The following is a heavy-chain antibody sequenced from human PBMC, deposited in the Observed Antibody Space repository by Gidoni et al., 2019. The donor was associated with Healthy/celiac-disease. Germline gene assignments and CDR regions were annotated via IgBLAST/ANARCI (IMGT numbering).Heavy chain of an antibody. CDR1: GFTLRSFT. J-gene: IGHJ6*02. CDR3: ARKNYDLPHYYYYYGMDV. Sequence: EVQLVESGGGLVQPGGSLSLSCAASGFTLRSFTMNWVRQAPGKGLEWVSYISSSSSTIYYADSVKGRFTISRDNAKNSLYLQMNSLRAEDTAVYYCARKNYDLPHYYYYYGMDVWGQGTTVTVSS. CDR2: ISSSSSTI. D-gene: IGHD3-3*01. V-gene: IGHV3-48*01.